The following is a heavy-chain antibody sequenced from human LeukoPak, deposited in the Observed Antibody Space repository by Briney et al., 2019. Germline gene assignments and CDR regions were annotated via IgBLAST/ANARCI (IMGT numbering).Heavy chain of an antibody. V-gene: IGHV4-4*07. CDR1: GGSISSYY. J-gene: IGHJ4*02. CDR2: IYTSGST. D-gene: IGHD6-6*01. Sequence: SETLSLTCTVSGGSISSYYWSWIRQPAGKGLEWIGRIYTSGSTNYSPSLKSRVTMSVDTSKNQFSLKLSSVTAADTAVYYCASGGWSSSFHLFDYWGQGTLVTVSS. CDR3: ASGGWSSSFHLFDY.